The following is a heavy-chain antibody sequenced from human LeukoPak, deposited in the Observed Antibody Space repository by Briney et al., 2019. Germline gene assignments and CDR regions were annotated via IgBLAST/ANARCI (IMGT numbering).Heavy chain of an antibody. J-gene: IGHJ6*02. CDR1: GGSLSSGGYY. V-gene: IGHV4-31*03. CDR3: ARDLASYDILTGYSQAYGMDV. Sequence: PSETLSLTCTVSGGSLSSGGYYLSWVRQHPGTGLEWIGYIYYSGSTYYNPSLKIRVTISVDTSKNEFSLQLSSVTAADTGVYYCARDLASYDILTGYSQAYGMDVWGQGTTVTVSS. CDR2: IYYSGST. D-gene: IGHD3-9*01.